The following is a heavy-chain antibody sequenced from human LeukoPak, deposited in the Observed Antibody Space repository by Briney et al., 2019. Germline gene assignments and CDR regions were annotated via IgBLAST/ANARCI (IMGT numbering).Heavy chain of an antibody. D-gene: IGHD3-16*02. V-gene: IGHV4-4*09. CDR2: IYPSGST. J-gene: IGHJ5*02. Sequence: SQTLSLTCSVSGDSMNYYYWNWIRQSPGKGLEWLGSIYPSGSTNYNPSLKSRVTISVDTSTNQFSLKVKSVTASDTAMYYCARSPYGSQYYRNNWFDPWGQGTLVTVSS. CDR3: ARSPYGSQYYRNNWFDP. CDR1: GDSMNYYY.